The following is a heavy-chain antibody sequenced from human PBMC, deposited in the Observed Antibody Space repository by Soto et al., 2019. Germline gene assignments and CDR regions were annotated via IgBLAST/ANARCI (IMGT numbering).Heavy chain of an antibody. D-gene: IGHD6-6*01. Sequence: PXESLKISCKGSGYSFAGYWIAWVRQIPGKDLEWMGIIYPSDSHTRYSPSFQGHVTISAAKSLTTVYLQWTSLKASDTALYYCARTRSFTLGFYYDGMDVWGQGTTVTVSS. CDR3: ARTRSFTLGFYYDGMDV. CDR2: IYPSDSHT. V-gene: IGHV5-51*01. CDR1: GYSFAGYW. J-gene: IGHJ6*02.